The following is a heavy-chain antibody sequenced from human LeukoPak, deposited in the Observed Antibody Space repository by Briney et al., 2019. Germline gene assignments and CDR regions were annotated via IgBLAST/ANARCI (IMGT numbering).Heavy chain of an antibody. CDR1: GGSISRGGYS. CDR2: IYHSGST. V-gene: IGHV4-30-2*01. Sequence: RPSETLSLTCAVSGGSISRGGYSWSWIRQPPGKGLEWIGYIYHSGSTYYNPSLKSRVTISVDRSKNQFSLKLSSVPAADTAVYYCARVKTQSYSGWFDPWGQGTLVNVSS. CDR3: ARVKTQSYSGWFDP. D-gene: IGHD1-26*01. J-gene: IGHJ5*02.